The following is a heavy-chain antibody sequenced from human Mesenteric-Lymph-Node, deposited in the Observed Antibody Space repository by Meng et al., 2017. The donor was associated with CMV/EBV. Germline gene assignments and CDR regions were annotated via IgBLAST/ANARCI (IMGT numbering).Heavy chain of an antibody. D-gene: IGHD3-3*01. CDR1: GFTFSSYA. Sequence: GESLKISCAASGFTFSSYAMHWVRQAPGKGLEWVAVISYDGSNKYYADSVKGRFTISNDNSETTLYLQMNGVRAEDTAVYYCANRGIVGVIPWYWGQGTLVTVSS. J-gene: IGHJ4*02. V-gene: IGHV3-30*04. CDR3: ANRGIVGVIPWY. CDR2: ISYDGSNK.